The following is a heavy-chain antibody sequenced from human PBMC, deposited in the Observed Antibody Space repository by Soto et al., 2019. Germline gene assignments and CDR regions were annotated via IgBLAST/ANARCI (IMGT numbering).Heavy chain of an antibody. D-gene: IGHD1-20*01. V-gene: IGHV4-59*01. CDR2: IFHSGTT. CDR3: ARFNSNDAFDI. CDR1: GGSISSYY. Sequence: SETLSLTCTVSGGSISSYYWSWIRQPPGKGLEWIAYIFHSGTTNYNPSLKSRVTISVDMTKNQFSLKLSSVTAADTAVYYCARFNSNDAFDIWGQGTMVTVSS. J-gene: IGHJ3*02.